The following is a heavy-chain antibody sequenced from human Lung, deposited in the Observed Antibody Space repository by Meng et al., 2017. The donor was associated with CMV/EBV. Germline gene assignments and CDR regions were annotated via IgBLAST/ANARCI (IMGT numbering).Heavy chain of an antibody. Sequence: GGSLRLXXAASGFTFSSYSMNWVRQAPGKGLEWVSSISSSSSYISYADSVKGRFIISRDNAKNSLYLQMNSLRAEDTAVYHCAPTYYYDSSGYYPFDYWGQGTXVTVSS. D-gene: IGHD3-22*01. V-gene: IGHV3-21*01. CDR2: ISSSSSYI. CDR1: GFTFSSYS. J-gene: IGHJ4*02. CDR3: APTYYYDSSGYYPFDY.